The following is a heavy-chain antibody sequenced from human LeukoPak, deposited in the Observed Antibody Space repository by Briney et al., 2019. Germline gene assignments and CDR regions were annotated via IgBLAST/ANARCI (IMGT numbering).Heavy chain of an antibody. CDR2: IIPIFGTA. J-gene: IGHJ4*02. Sequence: SVKVSCKASGGTFSSYAISWVRQAPGQGLEWMGGIIPIFGTANYAQKFQGRVTITADKSTSTAYMELSSLRSEDTAVYYCARDSPRYSSSSVPFDYWGQGTLVTVSS. CDR1: GGTFSSYA. V-gene: IGHV1-69*06. CDR3: ARDSPRYSSSSVPFDY. D-gene: IGHD6-6*01.